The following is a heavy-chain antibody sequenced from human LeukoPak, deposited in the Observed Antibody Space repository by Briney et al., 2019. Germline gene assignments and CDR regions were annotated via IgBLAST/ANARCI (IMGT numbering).Heavy chain of an antibody. D-gene: IGHD2-15*01. CDR2: ISGNTTTT. V-gene: IGHV3-23*01. J-gene: IGHJ4*02. CDR1: GFTFSTYA. Sequence: GGALRLSCAASGFTFSTYAMSWVRQAPGKGVEWVSVISGNTTTTYYADSVNGRFTISRDNSKNTLYLQMDSLRVEDTAIYYCAKRLLKGEAGRALDYWGQGTLVPVSS. CDR3: AKRLLKGEAGRALDY.